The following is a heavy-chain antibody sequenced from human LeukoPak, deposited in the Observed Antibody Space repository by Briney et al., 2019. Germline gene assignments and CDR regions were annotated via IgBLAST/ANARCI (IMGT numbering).Heavy chain of an antibody. D-gene: IGHD1-1*01. J-gene: IGHJ6*02. CDR3: ARVQLDYSYYAMDV. CDR1: GFTFSSFE. V-gene: IGHV3-48*03. CDR2: ISSTRSPI. Sequence: GGSLRLSCAASGFTFSSFEMNWVRQAPGKGLEWVSYISSTRSPIFYADSVKGRFTISRDNAKNSLLLQMNSLRAEDTAVYYCARVQLDYSYYAMDVWGQGTTVTVSS.